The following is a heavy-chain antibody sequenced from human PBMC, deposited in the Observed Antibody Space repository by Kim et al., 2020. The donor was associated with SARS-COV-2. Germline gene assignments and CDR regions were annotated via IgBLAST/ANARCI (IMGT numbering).Heavy chain of an antibody. CDR2: INHSGST. J-gene: IGHJ4*02. CDR3: ARIGRGANAYFPGARHTYYDFWSGTKVDY. Sequence: SETLSLTCAVYGGSFSGYYWSWIRQPPGKGLEWIGEINHSGSTNYNPSLKSRVTISVDTSKNQFSLKLSSVTAADTAVYYCARIGRGANAYFPGARHTYYDFWSGTKVDYWGQGTLVTVSS. CDR1: GGSFSGYY. V-gene: IGHV4-34*01. D-gene: IGHD3-3*01.